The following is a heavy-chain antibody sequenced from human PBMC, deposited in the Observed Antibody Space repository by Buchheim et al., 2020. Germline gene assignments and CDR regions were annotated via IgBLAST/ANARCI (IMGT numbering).Heavy chain of an antibody. CDR1: GSTFIDYY. D-gene: IGHD6-13*01. J-gene: IGHJ6*02. V-gene: IGHV3-11*01. CDR2: FISIGSTI. Sequence: QVQLEESGGGLVKPGGSLRLPCAASGSTFIDYYMSWFPQAPGKGLEGVSYFISIGSTINYADSLKGRFTISRDNAKNSLFLQMNSLRAEDTAVYYCARVSSSWYWDYYYGMDVWGQGTT. CDR3: ARVSSSWYWDYYYGMDV.